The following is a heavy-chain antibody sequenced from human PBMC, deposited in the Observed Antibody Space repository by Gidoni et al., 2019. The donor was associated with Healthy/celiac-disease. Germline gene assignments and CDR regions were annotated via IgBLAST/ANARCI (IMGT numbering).Heavy chain of an antibody. CDR1: GGSISSSSSY. D-gene: IGHD3-10*01. J-gene: IGHJ4*02. CDR2: IYYSGST. V-gene: IGHV4-39*01. CDR3: ARQFGGVSRDY. Sequence: QLQLQESGPGLVKPSETLSLTCTVSGGSISSSSSYWGWIRQPPGKGLVWIGCIYYSGSTYYNPSLKSRVTISVDTSKNQFSLMLSSVTAADTAVYYCARQFGGVSRDYWGQGTLVTVSS.